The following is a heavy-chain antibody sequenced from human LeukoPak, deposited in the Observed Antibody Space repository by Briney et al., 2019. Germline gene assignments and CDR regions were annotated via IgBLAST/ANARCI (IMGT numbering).Heavy chain of an antibody. J-gene: IGHJ4*02. CDR3: AKGREYGLSSYYFDY. CDR1: GFTFDDYA. CDR2: ISWNSGSI. V-gene: IGHV3-9*03. D-gene: IGHD2/OR15-2a*01. Sequence: PGRSLRLSCAASGFTFDDYAMHWVRQTPGKGLEWVSGISWNSGSIGYADSVKGRFTISRDNAKNSLYLQMSSLRAEDMALYYCAKGREYGLSSYYFDYWGQGTLVTVSS.